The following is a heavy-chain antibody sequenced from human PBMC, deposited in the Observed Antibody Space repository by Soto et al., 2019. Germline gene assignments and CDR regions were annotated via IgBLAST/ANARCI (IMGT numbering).Heavy chain of an antibody. V-gene: IGHV3-30*18. CDR3: AKSSGGSSWYPPDH. J-gene: IGHJ4*02. D-gene: IGHD6-13*01. CDR2: TANDGSAQ. Sequence: QVQLVESGGGVVQPGGSLRLSCAASGFIFSSYGMQWVRQSPGEGLEWVATTANDGSAQYYGDSVKGRFTISRDNSKNTLFLQMESLRPEDTGVYYCAKSSGGSSWYPPDHWGQGTLVTVSS. CDR1: GFIFSSYG.